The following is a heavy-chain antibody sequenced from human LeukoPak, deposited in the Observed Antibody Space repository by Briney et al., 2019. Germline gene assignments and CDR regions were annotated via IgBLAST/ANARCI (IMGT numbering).Heavy chain of an antibody. Sequence: PGGSLRLSCAASGFTFNGYVMRWVRQAPGKGLEWVSGISARSERTYYADSVKGRFTISRDNSKNTLYLQMNSLRAEDAAVYYCAKGNRYLATHIDYWGQGTLVTVSS. V-gene: IGHV3-23*01. CDR1: GFTFNGYV. J-gene: IGHJ4*02. CDR2: ISARSERT. CDR3: AKGNRYLATHIDY. D-gene: IGHD5-24*01.